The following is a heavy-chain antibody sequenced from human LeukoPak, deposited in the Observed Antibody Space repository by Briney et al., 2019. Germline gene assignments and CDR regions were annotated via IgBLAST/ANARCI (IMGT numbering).Heavy chain of an antibody. CDR1: GYTFTRHY. D-gene: IGHD1-1*01. J-gene: IGHJ3*02. CDR2: INPNSGGT. Sequence: ASVKVSCKASGYTFTRHYIHWVRQAPGQGLEWMGWINPNSGGTNYAQKFQGRVTMTRDTSISTAYMELSRLRSDDTAVYYCARVRLNWRAFDIWGQGTMVTVSS. V-gene: IGHV1-2*02. CDR3: ARVRLNWRAFDI.